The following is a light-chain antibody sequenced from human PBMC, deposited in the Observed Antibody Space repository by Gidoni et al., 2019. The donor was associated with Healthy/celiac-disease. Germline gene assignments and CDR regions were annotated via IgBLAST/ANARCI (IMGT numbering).Light chain of an antibody. V-gene: IGKV4-1*01. CDR1: QSVLYSSNNKNY. J-gene: IGKJ2*01. Sequence: DIVMTQSPDSLAVSLCERATINCKSSQSVLYSSNNKNYLAWYQKKPGHPPKLLIYLASTRESGFPDRFSGSGSGTDFTLTISSLQAEDVAVYYCQQYYSTPPWTFGQGTKLEIK. CDR3: QQYYSTPPWT. CDR2: LAS.